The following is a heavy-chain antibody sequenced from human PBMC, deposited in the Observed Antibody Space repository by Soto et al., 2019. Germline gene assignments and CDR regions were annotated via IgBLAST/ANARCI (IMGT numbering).Heavy chain of an antibody. CDR3: AVYSGYSNYFFDA. CDR2: IYYSGGT. Sequence: SETLSLTCTVSGGSFNSGDYHWNWIRQSPEKGLEWIGYIYYSGGTYYNPSLKSRLLISVDPSKNQFSLTLSSVTAADTAVYYCAVYSGYSNYFFDAWGPGTLVTVSS. J-gene: IGHJ4*02. CDR1: GGSFNSGDYH. D-gene: IGHD3-22*01. V-gene: IGHV4-30-4*01.